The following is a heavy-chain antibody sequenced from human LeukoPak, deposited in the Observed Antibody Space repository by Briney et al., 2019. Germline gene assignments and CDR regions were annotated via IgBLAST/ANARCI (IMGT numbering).Heavy chain of an antibody. Sequence: GGSLRLSCAASGFTFSSYGMHWVRQAPGKGLEWVAFIRYDGSNKYYADSVKGRFTISRDNSKNTVYLQMNSLRAEDTAVYYCAKDMDSSGWYAWGFDYWGQGTLVTVSS. D-gene: IGHD6-19*01. CDR3: AKDMDSSGWYAWGFDY. J-gene: IGHJ4*02. CDR2: IRYDGSNK. V-gene: IGHV3-30*02. CDR1: GFTFSSYG.